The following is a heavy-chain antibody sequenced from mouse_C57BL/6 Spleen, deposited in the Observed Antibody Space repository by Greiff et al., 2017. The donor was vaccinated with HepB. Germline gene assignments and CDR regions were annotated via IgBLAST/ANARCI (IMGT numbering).Heavy chain of an antibody. D-gene: IGHD3-1*01. Sequence: QVQLKQSGAELARPGASVKLSCKASGYTFTSYGISWVKQRTGQGLEWIGEIYPRSGNTYYNEKFKGKATLTADKSSSTAYMELRSLTSEDSAVYVCARSGGRGFAYWGQGTLVTVSA. V-gene: IGHV1-81*01. CDR2: IYPRSGNT. CDR1: GYTFTSYG. J-gene: IGHJ3*01. CDR3: ARSGGRGFAY.